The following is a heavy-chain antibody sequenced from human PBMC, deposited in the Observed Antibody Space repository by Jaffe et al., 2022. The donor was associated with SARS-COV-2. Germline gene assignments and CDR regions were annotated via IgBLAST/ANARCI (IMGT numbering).Heavy chain of an antibody. CDR2: VNHGEYS. V-gene: IGHV4-34*02. Sequence: QVQLQQWGAGLLKPSETLSLTCAVYGGSFSGYYWSWIRQPPGKGLEWIGEVNHGEYSNYNASLKSRVTISLDTSKNQFSLKLKSVTAADTALYYCARLKIRRFLRGDFDSWGQGTLVTVSS. J-gene: IGHJ4*02. CDR1: GGSFSGYY. CDR3: ARLKIRRFLRGDFDS.